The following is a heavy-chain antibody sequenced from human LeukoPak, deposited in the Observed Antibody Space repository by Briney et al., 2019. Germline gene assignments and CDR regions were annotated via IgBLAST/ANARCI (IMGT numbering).Heavy chain of an antibody. CDR1: GFTFSSYW. V-gene: IGHV3-74*01. CDR3: ARGLFYAFDF. J-gene: IGHJ3*01. CDR2: INDDGSTT. Sequence: GGSLRLSCAASGFTFSSYWIHWVRQAAGKGLVWVSHINDDGSTTDSADSVKGRFTISRDNAKNTLFLQMNSLRAEDTAVYYCARGLFYAFDFRGQGTMVTVSS. D-gene: IGHD2-21*02.